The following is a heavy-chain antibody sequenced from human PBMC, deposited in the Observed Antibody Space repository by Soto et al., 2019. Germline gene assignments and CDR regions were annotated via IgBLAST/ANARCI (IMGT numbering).Heavy chain of an antibody. Sequence: VQLVESGGGVVQPGRSLRLSCAASGFTFSSYGMHWVRQAPGKGLEWVAVIWYDGSNKYYADSVKGRFTISRDNSKNTLYLQMNSLRAEDTAVYYCARDRGSSSLDYWGQGTLVTVSS. CDR1: GFTFSSYG. V-gene: IGHV3-33*01. CDR2: IWYDGSNK. CDR3: ARDRGSSSLDY. D-gene: IGHD6-13*01. J-gene: IGHJ4*02.